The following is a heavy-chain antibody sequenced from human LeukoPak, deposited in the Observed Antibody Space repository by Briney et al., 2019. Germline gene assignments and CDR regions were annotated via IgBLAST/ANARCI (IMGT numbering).Heavy chain of an antibody. CDR1: GFTFQDYD. V-gene: IGHV3-9*03. CDR3: ARAANLGEGYFDL. Sequence: GGSLRLSCAVSGFTFQDYDLHWVRQAQGKGLEGVSGISWNGGGRIYADSVKGGFTISIDNAKNSLYLQMDSLRTEDMALYYCARAANLGEGYFDLWGRGTRVSVSS. D-gene: IGHD3-16*01. J-gene: IGHJ2*01. CDR2: ISWNGGGR.